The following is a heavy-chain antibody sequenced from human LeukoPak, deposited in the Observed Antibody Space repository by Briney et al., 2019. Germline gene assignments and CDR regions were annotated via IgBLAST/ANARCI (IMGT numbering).Heavy chain of an antibody. V-gene: IGHV3-74*01. Sequence: GGSLRLSCAASGFTFSSYWMHWVRQAPGKGLVWVSRINSDGSSTSYADSVKGRFTISRDNAKNTLYLQMNSLRAEDTAVYYCAKDRPITFGGVIVPAGPWGQGTLVTVSS. CDR1: GFTFSSYW. CDR3: AKDRPITFGGVIVPAGP. D-gene: IGHD3-16*02. CDR2: INSDGSST. J-gene: IGHJ5*02.